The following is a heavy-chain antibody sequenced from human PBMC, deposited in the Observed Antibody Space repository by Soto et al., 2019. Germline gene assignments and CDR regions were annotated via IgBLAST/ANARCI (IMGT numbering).Heavy chain of an antibody. CDR2: IWYDGSNK. V-gene: IGHV3-33*01. Sequence: GGSLRLSCAASGFTFSSYGMHWVRQAPGKGLEWVAVIWYDGSNKYYADSVKGRFTISRDNSKNTLYLQMNSLRAEDTAVYYCARVGSAHAFDIWGQGTTVTVSS. D-gene: IGHD6-25*01. CDR1: GFTFSSYG. J-gene: IGHJ3*02. CDR3: ARVGSAHAFDI.